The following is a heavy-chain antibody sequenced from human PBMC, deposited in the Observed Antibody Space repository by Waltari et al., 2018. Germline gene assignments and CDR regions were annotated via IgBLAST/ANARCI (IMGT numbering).Heavy chain of an antibody. V-gene: IGHV3-48*03. CDR2: ISSSGSTI. J-gene: IGHJ4*02. CDR3: ARDLVRGTRGFDY. D-gene: IGHD1-26*01. CDR1: GFTFSRYD. Sequence: EVQLVESGGGLVQPGGSLRLSCAASGFTFSRYDITWVRQAPGKGLEWVSYISSSGSTIYYADSVKGRFTISRDNAKNSLYLQMNSLRAEDTAVYYCARDLVRGTRGFDYWGQGTLVTVSS.